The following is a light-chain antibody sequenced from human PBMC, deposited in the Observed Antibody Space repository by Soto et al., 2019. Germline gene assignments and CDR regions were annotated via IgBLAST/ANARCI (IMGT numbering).Light chain of an antibody. Sequence: QSVLTQPASVSGSPGQSITISCTGTSSDVGSYNLVSWYQQHPGKATKLMIYEVSKRPSGVSNRFSGSKSGNTAPLTISGLQAEDEADYYCCSYAGSSTFYVFGTGTKVTVL. CDR2: EVS. V-gene: IGLV2-23*02. J-gene: IGLJ1*01. CDR3: CSYAGSSTFYV. CDR1: SSDVGSYNL.